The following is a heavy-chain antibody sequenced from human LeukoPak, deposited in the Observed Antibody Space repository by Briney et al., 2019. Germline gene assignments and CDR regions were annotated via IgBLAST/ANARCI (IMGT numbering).Heavy chain of an antibody. J-gene: IGHJ4*02. D-gene: IGHD5-12*01. CDR2: ISYDGSNK. Sequence: GGSLRLSCAASGFTFSNYAIHWVRQAPGKGLEWLAVISYDGSNKYYADSVKGRFTISRDNAKNTLYLQMNSLRADDTAVYYCARTISGYDDYFDYWGQGTLVTVSS. V-gene: IGHV3-30*04. CDR3: ARTISGYDDYFDY. CDR1: GFTFSNYA.